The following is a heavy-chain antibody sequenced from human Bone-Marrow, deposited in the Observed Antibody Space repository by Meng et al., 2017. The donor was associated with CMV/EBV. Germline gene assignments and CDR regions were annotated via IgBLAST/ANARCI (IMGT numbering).Heavy chain of an antibody. Sequence: ASGKVSCKASGYTFTSYAMHWVRQAPGQRLEWMGWSNAGNGNTKYSQEFQGRVTITRETSASTAYMELRSLRSDDTAVYYCARAPPPLNSNFGVVIRSYYYYYGMDVWGQGTTVTVSS. CDR2: SNAGNGNT. CDR3: ARAPPPLNSNFGVVIRSYYYYYGMDV. V-gene: IGHV1-3*02. D-gene: IGHD3-3*01. J-gene: IGHJ6*02. CDR1: GYTFTSYA.